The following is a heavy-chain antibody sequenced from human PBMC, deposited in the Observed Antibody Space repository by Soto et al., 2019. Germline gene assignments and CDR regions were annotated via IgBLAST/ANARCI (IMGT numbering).Heavy chain of an antibody. Sequence: GGSLRLSCAASGFTFSSYEMNWVRQAPGKGLEWVSYISSSGSTIYYADSVKGRFTISRDNSKNTLYLQMSSLRAEDTAVYYCAKRIPQYYYDSSGYYYSFGNWGAFDIWGQGTMVTVSS. CDR3: AKRIPQYYYDSSGYYYSFGNWGAFDI. J-gene: IGHJ3*02. V-gene: IGHV3-48*03. CDR1: GFTFSSYE. CDR2: ISSSGSTI. D-gene: IGHD3-22*01.